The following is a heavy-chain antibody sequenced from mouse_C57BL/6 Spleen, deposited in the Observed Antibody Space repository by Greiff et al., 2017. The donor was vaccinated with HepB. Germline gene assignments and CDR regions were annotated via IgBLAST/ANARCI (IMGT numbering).Heavy chain of an antibody. CDR3: AKNRPSYDYDGGFDY. D-gene: IGHD2-4*01. V-gene: IGHV2-5*01. CDR2: IWRGGST. CDR1: GFSLTSYG. Sequence: QVQLQQSGPGLVQPSQSLSITCTVSGFSLTSYGVHWVRQSPGKGLEWLGVIWRGGSTDYNAAFMSRLSITKDNSKSQVFFKMNSLQADDTAIYYCAKNRPSYDYDGGFDYWGQGTTLTVSS. J-gene: IGHJ2*01.